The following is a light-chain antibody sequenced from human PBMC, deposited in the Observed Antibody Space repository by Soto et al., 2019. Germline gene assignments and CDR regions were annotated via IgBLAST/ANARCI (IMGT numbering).Light chain of an antibody. Sequence: QSVLTQPASVSGSPGQSITISCTGTSSDVGSYNLVSWYQQHPGKAPKLMIYEGSKRPSGVSNRFSGSKSGNTASLTLSGLQAEDEADYYCCSYAGISTSVFGGGTKLTVL. J-gene: IGLJ2*01. CDR1: SSDVGSYNL. CDR2: EGS. V-gene: IGLV2-23*01. CDR3: CSYAGISTSV.